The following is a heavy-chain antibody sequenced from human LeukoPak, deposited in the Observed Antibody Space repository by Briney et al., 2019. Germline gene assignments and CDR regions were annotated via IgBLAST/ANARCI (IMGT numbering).Heavy chain of an antibody. CDR2: TRNKPNGYTT. CDR1: GFSITDHY. Sequence: PGGSLRLSCAASGFSITDHYMDWVRQAPGKGLEWVGRTRNKPNGYTTDYGTSVKGRFIVSRDDSENSLYLQMNGLKTEDTAVYYCVRVRHGDYLDYWGQGTLVTVSS. J-gene: IGHJ4*02. V-gene: IGHV3-72*01. D-gene: IGHD4-17*01. CDR3: VRVRHGDYLDY.